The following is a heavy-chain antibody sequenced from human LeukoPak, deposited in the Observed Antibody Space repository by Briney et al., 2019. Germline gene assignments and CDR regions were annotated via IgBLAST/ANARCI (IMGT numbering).Heavy chain of an antibody. V-gene: IGHV3-30*02. D-gene: IGHD1-1*01. CDR1: GFTFNNYG. CDR2: IRYNGNNQ. J-gene: IGHJ5*02. CDR3: AKSYKSGFDP. Sequence: GGSLRLSCAASGFTFNNYGMHWVRRAPGKGLEWVAFIRYNGNNQYYADSVKGRFTISRDNSKNTLYLQMNSLRAEDTAVYYCAKSYKSGFDPWGQGTLVTVSS.